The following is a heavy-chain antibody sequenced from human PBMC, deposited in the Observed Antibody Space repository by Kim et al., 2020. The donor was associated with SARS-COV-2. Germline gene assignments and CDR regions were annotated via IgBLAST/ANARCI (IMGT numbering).Heavy chain of an antibody. J-gene: IGHJ4*02. CDR1: EFTFSNAW. D-gene: IGHD3-16*01. V-gene: IGHV3-15*01. CDR3: STVGGGAQCDPPGY. CDR2: IKSKTDGGTT. Sequence: GGSLRLSCAASEFTFSNAWMNWVRQAPGKGLEWVGRIKSKTDGGTTDYAAPVKGRFTISRDDSKTTLYLQMNSLRTEDTAVYYCSTVGGGAQCDPPGYWGQGTLVTVSS.